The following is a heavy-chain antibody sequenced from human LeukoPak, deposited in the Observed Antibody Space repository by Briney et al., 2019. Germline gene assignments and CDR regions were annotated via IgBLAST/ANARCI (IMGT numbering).Heavy chain of an antibody. CDR2: IKTDGSIT. Sequence: AGGSLRLSCAASGFSFSVYWMHWVRQAPGKGPVWVSRIKTDGSITDYADFVKGRFTISRDNAKNSLYLQMNSLRAEDTAVYYCARVPRRVVAHGGYWGQGTLVTVSS. CDR1: GFSFSVYW. J-gene: IGHJ4*02. CDR3: ARVPRRVVAHGGY. V-gene: IGHV3-74*01. D-gene: IGHD2-2*01.